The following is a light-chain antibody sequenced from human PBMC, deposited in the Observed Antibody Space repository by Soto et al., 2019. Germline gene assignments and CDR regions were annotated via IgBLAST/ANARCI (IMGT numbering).Light chain of an antibody. V-gene: IGLV2-11*01. Sequence: QSVLTQPRSVSGSPGQSVTISCTGTSSDIGGYNYVSWYQQHPGKAPELMIYDVNKRPSGVPDRFSGSKSGNTASLTISGLQAEDEADYYCCSFAGSSWVFGGGTKLTVL. CDR3: CSFAGSSWV. J-gene: IGLJ3*02. CDR1: SSDIGGYNY. CDR2: DVN.